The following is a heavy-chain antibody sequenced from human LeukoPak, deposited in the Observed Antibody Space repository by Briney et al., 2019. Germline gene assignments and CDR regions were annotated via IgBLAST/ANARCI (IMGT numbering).Heavy chain of an antibody. V-gene: IGHV1-2*02. CDR2: INPNSGGT. Sequence: GASVKVSCKASGYTFTGYYMHWVRQAPGQGLEWMGWINPNSGGTNYAQKFRGRVTMTRDTSISTAYMELSRLRSDDTAVYYCARVWLRIVGASPLGYWGQGTLVTVSS. CDR1: GYTFTGYY. J-gene: IGHJ4*02. CDR3: ARVWLRIVGASPLGY. D-gene: IGHD1-26*01.